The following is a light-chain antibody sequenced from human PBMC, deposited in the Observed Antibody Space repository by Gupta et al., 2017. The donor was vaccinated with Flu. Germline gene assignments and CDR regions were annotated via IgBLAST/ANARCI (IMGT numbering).Light chain of an antibody. CDR3: SSCTSSTTLV. Sequence: QSALTQPASVSGSPGQSITISSTGTSSDIGSYKYVSWYQQHPGKAPHLLIYDVTNRPSGVSTRFSGAKSGDTASLTISGLQAEDEADYYCSSCTSSTTLVFGGGTRLTVL. CDR2: DVT. CDR1: SSDIGSYKY. J-gene: IGLJ2*01. V-gene: IGLV2-14*01.